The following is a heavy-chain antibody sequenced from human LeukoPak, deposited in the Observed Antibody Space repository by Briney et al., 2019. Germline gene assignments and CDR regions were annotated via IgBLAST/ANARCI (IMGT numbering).Heavy chain of an antibody. Sequence: GGSLRLSCAAPGFTFSSFWMHWVRQAPGKGLVWVSRIDSDGTTTAYADSVKGRFTISRDNARNTLYLQLNSLTVADTAVYFCVRSHWGDFDHWGQGNQVTVCS. V-gene: IGHV3-74*01. CDR3: VRSHWGDFDH. D-gene: IGHD3-16*01. J-gene: IGHJ4*02. CDR1: GFTFSSFW. CDR2: IDSDGTTT.